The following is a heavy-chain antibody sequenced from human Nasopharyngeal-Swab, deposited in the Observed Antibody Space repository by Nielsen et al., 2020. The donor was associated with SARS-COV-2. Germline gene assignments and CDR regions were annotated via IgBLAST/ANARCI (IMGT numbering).Heavy chain of an antibody. CDR1: GGTFSTYA. J-gene: IGHJ4*02. CDR3: VRGGVQQRIDF. Sequence: SVKVSCKASGGTFSTYAISWVRQAPGQGLEWMGGIIPMYGTPNYAQNFQDRVTISADVSTRTGFMELRSLGIDDTAVYYCVRGGVQQRIDFWGQGTLVTVSS. CDR2: IIPMYGTP. V-gene: IGHV1-69*13. D-gene: IGHD3-10*01.